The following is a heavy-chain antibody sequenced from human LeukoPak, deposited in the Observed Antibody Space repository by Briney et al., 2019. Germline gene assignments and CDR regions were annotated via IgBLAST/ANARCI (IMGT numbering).Heavy chain of an antibody. V-gene: IGHV3-33*01. CDR3: ARDGERRDGYKKGFEAHGFDY. CDR1: GFTFSSYG. Sequence: PGGSLRLSCAASGFTFSSYGMHWVRQAPGKGLEWVAVIWYDGSNKYYADSVKGRFTISRDNSKNTLYLQMNSLRAEDTAVYYCARDGERRDGYKKGFEAHGFDYWGQGTLVTVSS. D-gene: IGHD5-24*01. CDR2: IWYDGSNK. J-gene: IGHJ4*02.